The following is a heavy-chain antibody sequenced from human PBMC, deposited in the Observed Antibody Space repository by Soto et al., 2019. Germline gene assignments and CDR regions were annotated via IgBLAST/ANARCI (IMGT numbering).Heavy chain of an antibody. CDR1: GYTFTNYY. Sequence: ASVKFSCKESGYTFTNYYIRWVRQAPGQGLEWMGIINPSGSTTYAQKFQGRVTLTRDTSTSTVYMELSRLRSEDAAVYYCAREAGVAIFGVVSYYGMDVWGQGTTVTVSS. V-gene: IGHV1-46*01. D-gene: IGHD3-3*02. J-gene: IGHJ6*02. CDR2: INPSGST. CDR3: AREAGVAIFGVVSYYGMDV.